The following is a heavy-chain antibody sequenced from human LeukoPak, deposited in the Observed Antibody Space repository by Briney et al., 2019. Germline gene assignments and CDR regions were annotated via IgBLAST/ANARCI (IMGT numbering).Heavy chain of an antibody. CDR3: ARLRLGYDFWSGYYDY. D-gene: IGHD3-3*01. CDR2: ISAYNGNT. J-gene: IGHJ4*02. Sequence: ASVKVSCKASGYTFTSYAMHWVRQAPGQRLEWMGWISAYNGNTNYAQKLQGRVTMTTDTSTSTAYMELRSLRSDDTAVYYCARLRLGYDFWSGYYDYWGQGTLVTVSS. CDR1: GYTFTSYA. V-gene: IGHV1-18*01.